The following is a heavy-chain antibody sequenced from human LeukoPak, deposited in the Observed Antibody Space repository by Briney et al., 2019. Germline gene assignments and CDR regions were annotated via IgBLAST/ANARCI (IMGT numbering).Heavy chain of an antibody. D-gene: IGHD1-1*01. CDR1: GGSFSGYY. CDR3: ARGRVGTTGTT. Sequence: SETLSLTCAVYGGSFSGYYWSWIRQPPGKGLEWIGEINHSGSTNYNPSLKGRVTISVDTSKNQFSLKLSSVTAADTAVYYCARGRVGTTGTTWGPGTLVTVST. J-gene: IGHJ4*02. CDR2: INHSGST. V-gene: IGHV4-34*01.